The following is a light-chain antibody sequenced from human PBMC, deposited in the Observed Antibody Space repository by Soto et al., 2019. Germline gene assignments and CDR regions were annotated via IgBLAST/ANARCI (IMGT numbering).Light chain of an antibody. Sequence: QSALTQPASVSGSPGQSITISCTGTSSDVGGYNYVSWYQHHPGKGPKLMIYEGSKRPSGVSNRFSGSKSGNTASLTISGLQAEDEADYYCCSYAGSSTPNWVFGGGTKLTVL. CDR1: SSDVGGYNY. J-gene: IGLJ3*02. CDR2: EGS. CDR3: CSYAGSSTPNWV. V-gene: IGLV2-23*01.